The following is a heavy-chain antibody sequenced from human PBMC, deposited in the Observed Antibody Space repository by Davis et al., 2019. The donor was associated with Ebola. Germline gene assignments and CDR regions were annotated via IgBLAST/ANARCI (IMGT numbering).Heavy chain of an antibody. CDR3: ARREQLVRERIYYYYYGMDV. D-gene: IGHD6-6*01. V-gene: IGHV5-10-1*01. Sequence: KVSCKSSGYSFTSYWISWVRQMPGKGLEWMGRIDPSDSYTNYSPSFQGHVTISADKSISTAYMQWSSLKASDTAMYYCARREQLVRERIYYYYYGMDVWGQGTTVTVSS. J-gene: IGHJ6*02. CDR2: IDPSDSYT. CDR1: GYSFTSYW.